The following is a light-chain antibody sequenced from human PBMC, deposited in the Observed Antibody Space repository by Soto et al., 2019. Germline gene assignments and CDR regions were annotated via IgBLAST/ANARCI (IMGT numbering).Light chain of an antibody. V-gene: IGKV3-15*01. J-gene: IGKJ1*01. CDR1: QSVNSN. CDR3: QQYNTWLWT. CDR2: GAS. Sequence: EIVMTQSPATLSVSPGERATLSCRASQSVNSNLVWYQQKPGQAPRLLIYGASTRATGIPGRCSGSGYGTDFTLAISSLQSEDFAVYYCQQYNTWLWTFGQGTKVEIK.